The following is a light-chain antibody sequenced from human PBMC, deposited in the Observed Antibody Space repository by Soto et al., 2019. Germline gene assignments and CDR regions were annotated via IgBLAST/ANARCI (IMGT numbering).Light chain of an antibody. CDR1: QSVSSSY. CDR3: QQYGSSPPIT. V-gene: IGKV3D-20*01. Sequence: EIVLTQSPATLSLSPGERATLSCGASQSVSSSYLAWYQQQPGLAPRLLIYDASSRATGIPDRFSDSGSGTDFTLTISRLEPEDFAVYYCQQYGSSPPITFGQGTRLEIK. CDR2: DAS. J-gene: IGKJ5*01.